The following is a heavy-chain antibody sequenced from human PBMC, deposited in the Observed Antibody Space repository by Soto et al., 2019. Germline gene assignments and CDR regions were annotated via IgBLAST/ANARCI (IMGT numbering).Heavy chain of an antibody. J-gene: IGHJ5*02. CDR1: GGSFRGYY. CDR2: IYYSGRT. CDR3: ARGSFSSSSSWFDP. Sequence: PSETLSLTCAVYGGSFRGYYWSWIRQHPGKGLEWIGYIYYSGRTYYNPSLHSRVSIAVDTTENQFSLKLTSVTAADTSVYYCARGSFSSSSSWFDPWGRGTLVTVSS. V-gene: IGHV4-31*11. D-gene: IGHD6-6*01.